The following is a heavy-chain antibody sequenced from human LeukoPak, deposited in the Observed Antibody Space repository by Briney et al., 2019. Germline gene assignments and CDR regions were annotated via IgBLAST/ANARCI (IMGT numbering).Heavy chain of an antibody. CDR3: ARDRDYYGTGNWFDP. J-gene: IGHJ5*02. D-gene: IGHD3-10*01. CDR1: GGSFSGYY. CDR2: INHSGST. V-gene: IGHV4-34*01. Sequence: SETLSLTCAVYGGSFSGYYWSWIRQPPGKGLEWIGEINHSGSTNYNPSLKSRVTISVDTSKNQFSLKLSSVTAADTAVYYCARDRDYYGTGNWFDPWGQGTLVTVSS.